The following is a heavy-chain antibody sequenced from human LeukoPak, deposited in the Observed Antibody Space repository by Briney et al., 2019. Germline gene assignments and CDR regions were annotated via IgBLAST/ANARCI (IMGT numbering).Heavy chain of an antibody. CDR1: GFTFSDYY. V-gene: IGHV3-11*04. J-gene: IGHJ4*02. D-gene: IGHD1-26*01. CDR2: ISSSSSTI. Sequence: GGSLRLSCAASGFTFSDYYMNWPRQSPGRGLEWVSFISSSSSTIYYADSVKGRFTISRDNAKNSLYLQMNSLRAEDTAVYYCARDRGGSYSAIDYWGQGTLVTVSS. CDR3: ARDRGGSYSAIDY.